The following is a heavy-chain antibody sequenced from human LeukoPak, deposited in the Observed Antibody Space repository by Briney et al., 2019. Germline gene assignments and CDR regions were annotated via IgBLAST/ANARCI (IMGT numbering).Heavy chain of an antibody. D-gene: IGHD2/OR15-2a*01. CDR2: IYHSGST. Sequence: SETLSLTCAVSGSSISSSNWWSWVRQPPGKGLEWIGEIYHSGSTNYNPSLKSRVTISVDKSKYQFSLRLTSVTAADTAVYYCARVPPCPLCYFDYWGQGILVTVSS. CDR3: ARVPPCPLCYFDY. J-gene: IGHJ4*02. V-gene: IGHV4-4*02. CDR1: GSSISSSNW.